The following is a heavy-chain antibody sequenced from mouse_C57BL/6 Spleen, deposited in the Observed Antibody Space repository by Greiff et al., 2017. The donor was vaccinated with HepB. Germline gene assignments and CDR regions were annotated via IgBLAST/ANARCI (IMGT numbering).Heavy chain of an antibody. D-gene: IGHD1-1*01. V-gene: IGHV14-4*01. CDR2: IDPENGDT. Sequence: EVQLQQSGAELVRPGASVKLSCTASGFNIKDDYMHWVKQRPEQGLEWIGWIDPENGDTEYASKFQGKATITADTSSNTAYLQLSILTSEDTAVYYCTNYGSSPPFDYWGQGTTLTVSS. CDR3: TNYGSSPPFDY. CDR1: GFNIKDDY. J-gene: IGHJ2*01.